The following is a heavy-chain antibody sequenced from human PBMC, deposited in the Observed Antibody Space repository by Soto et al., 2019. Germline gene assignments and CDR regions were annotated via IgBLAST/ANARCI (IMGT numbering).Heavy chain of an antibody. Sequence: QVQLVESGGGVVQPGRSPRLSCVTSGYSLSSYAMHWVRQAPGKGLEWVALMSYDETKKYYADSVKGRFTISRDTSKNTLFLQMNNLRVEDTAVYYCAKDRRDGDFMHILVVDFWGQGALVTVSS. V-gene: IGHV3-30*18. D-gene: IGHD2-15*01. CDR3: AKDRRDGDFMHILVVDF. CDR2: MSYDETKK. CDR1: GYSLSSYA. J-gene: IGHJ4*02.